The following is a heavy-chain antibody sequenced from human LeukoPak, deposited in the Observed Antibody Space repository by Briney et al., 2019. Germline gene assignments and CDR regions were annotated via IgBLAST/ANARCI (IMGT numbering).Heavy chain of an antibody. V-gene: IGHV1-2*02. J-gene: IGHJ4*02. CDR1: GYTFTGYY. Sequence: ASVKVSCKASGYTFTGYYMHWVRQAPGRGLEWMGWINPNSGGTNYAQKFQGRVTMTRDTSISTAYMELSRLRSDDTAVYYCARAGCRSTSCYTRLVYWGQGTLVTVSS. CDR2: INPNSGGT. D-gene: IGHD2-2*02. CDR3: ARAGCRSTSCYTRLVY.